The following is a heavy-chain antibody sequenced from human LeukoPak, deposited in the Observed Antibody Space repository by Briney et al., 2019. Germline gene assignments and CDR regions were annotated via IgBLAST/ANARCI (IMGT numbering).Heavy chain of an antibody. D-gene: IGHD6-19*01. CDR2: ISSSSMYI. CDR3: ASAGVAGTDY. V-gene: IGHV3-21*01. CDR1: GFTFSSYS. Sequence: GGSLRLSCAASGFTFSSYSMNWVRQAPGKGLEWVSSISSSSMYIYYADSVKGRFTISRDNAKNSLYLQMNSLRPEDTAVYYCASAGVAGTDYWGQGTLVTVSS. J-gene: IGHJ4*02.